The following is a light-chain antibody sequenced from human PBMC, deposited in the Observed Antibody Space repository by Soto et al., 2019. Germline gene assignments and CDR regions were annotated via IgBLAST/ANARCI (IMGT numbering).Light chain of an antibody. CDR1: QSVGSSY. J-gene: IGKJ2*02. CDR3: QQYGSSPRT. CDR2: GAS. V-gene: IGKV3-20*01. Sequence: EIVLTQSPGTLSLSPGERATLSCRASQSVGSSYLAWYQQKPGQAPKLLIYGASSRATGIPDRFSGSGSGTDFTLTISGLEPEDFEVYYCQQYGSSPRTFGQGTKLEIK.